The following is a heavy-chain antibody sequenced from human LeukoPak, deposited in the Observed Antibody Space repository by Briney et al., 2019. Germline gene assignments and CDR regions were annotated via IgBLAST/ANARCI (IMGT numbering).Heavy chain of an antibody. V-gene: IGHV4-4*02. CDR3: ARMVATTWAERDYFDY. D-gene: IGHD5-12*01. CDR1: GGSISSGNW. J-gene: IGHJ4*02. CDR2: IYHSGST. Sequence: PSGTLSLTCAVSGGSISSGNWWSWVRQPPGQGLEWIGEIYHSGSTNYNPSLKSRVTISVDKSKNQFSLKLSSVTAADTAVYYCARMVATTWAERDYFDYWGQGTLVTVSS.